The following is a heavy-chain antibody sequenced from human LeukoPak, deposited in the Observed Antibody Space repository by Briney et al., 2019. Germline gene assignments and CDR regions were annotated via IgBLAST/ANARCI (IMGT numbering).Heavy chain of an antibody. CDR2: ISSSCNSI. D-gene: IGHD6-6*01. CDR1: GVTFSDYY. Sequence: GGSLRLSCAASGVTFSDYYMSWIRQAPGKGKERVSYISSSCNSISYADSVKGRFTISRDNAKNSLYLQMNSLRAEDTAVYYCARADDSSSGYFDYWGQGTLVTVSS. CDR3: ARADDSSSGYFDY. V-gene: IGHV3-11*04. J-gene: IGHJ4*02.